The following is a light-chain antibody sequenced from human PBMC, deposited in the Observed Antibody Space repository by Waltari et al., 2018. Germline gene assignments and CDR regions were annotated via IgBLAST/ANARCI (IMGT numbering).Light chain of an antibody. Sequence: DIQMTQSPPSLSASVGDRVTITCRASQNIRTYLNWYQQTPGKAPRLLIYAAYTLRSGVPARFSASGSGTNFTLTISSLQPEDFATFHCQQTYSDPRTFGGGTKV. CDR3: QQTYSDPRT. CDR1: QNIRTY. CDR2: AAY. J-gene: IGKJ4*01. V-gene: IGKV1-39*01.